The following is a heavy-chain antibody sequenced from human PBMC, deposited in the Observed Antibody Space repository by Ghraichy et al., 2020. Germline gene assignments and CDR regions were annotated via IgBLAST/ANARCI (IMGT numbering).Heavy chain of an antibody. D-gene: IGHD2-15*01. CDR3: ATSPSSFMDY. V-gene: IGHV3-23*01. CDR1: GFTFSDYV. Sequence: GGSLRLSCTASGFTFSDYVMSWVRQAPGKGLEWVADVSGSGGKTYSADSVKGRFTMSRDNSKNTVLLQMNSLRDEDTAVYYCATSPSSFMDYWGQGTLVTVSS. J-gene: IGHJ4*02. CDR2: VSGSGGKT.